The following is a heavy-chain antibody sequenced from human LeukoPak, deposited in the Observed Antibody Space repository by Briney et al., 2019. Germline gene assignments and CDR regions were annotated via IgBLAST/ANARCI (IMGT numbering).Heavy chain of an antibody. CDR2: INPNSGGT. J-gene: IGHJ5*02. CDR3: AILMNRLYSRNNWFDP. CDR1: GYTFTSYY. Sequence: GASVKVSCKASGYTFTSYYMHWVRQAPGQGLEWMGWINPNSGGTNYAQKFQGRVTMTRDTSISTAYMELSRLRSDDTAVYYCAILMNRLYSRNNWFDPWGQGTLVTVSS. D-gene: IGHD6-13*01. V-gene: IGHV1-2*02.